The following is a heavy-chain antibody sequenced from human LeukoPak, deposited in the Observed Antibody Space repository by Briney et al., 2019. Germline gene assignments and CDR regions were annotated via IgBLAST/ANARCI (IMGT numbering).Heavy chain of an antibody. CDR2: INHSGST. J-gene: IGHJ6*02. V-gene: IGHV4-34*01. CDR1: GGSFSGYY. CDR3: ARGAGGMDV. Sequence: SETLSLTCAVYGGSFSGYYWSWIRQPPGEGLEWIGEINHSGSTNYNPSLKSRVTISVDTSKNQFSLKLSSVTAADTAVYYCARGAGGMDVWGQGTTVTVSS.